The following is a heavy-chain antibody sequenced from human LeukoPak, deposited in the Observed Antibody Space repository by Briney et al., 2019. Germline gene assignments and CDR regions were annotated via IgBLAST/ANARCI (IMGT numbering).Heavy chain of an antibody. CDR3: ARVSGSGSYYPYYFDY. CDR1: GYTLTELS. D-gene: IGHD3-10*01. V-gene: IGHV1-24*01. Sequence: ASVKVSCKVSGYTLTELSMHWVRQAPGKGLEWMGGFDPEDGETIYAQKFQGRVTMTEDTSTDTAYMELSSLRSEDTAVYYCARVSGSGSYYPYYFDYWGQGTLVTVSS. J-gene: IGHJ4*02. CDR2: FDPEDGET.